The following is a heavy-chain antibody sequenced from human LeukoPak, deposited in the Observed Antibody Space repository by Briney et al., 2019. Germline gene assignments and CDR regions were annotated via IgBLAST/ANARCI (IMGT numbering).Heavy chain of an antibody. V-gene: IGHV4-34*01. D-gene: IGHD5-18*01. CDR3: ARDRGYSYGPFDY. J-gene: IGHJ4*02. CDR2: IYHSGST. CDR1: GGSFSGYY. Sequence: SETLSLTCAVYGGSFSGYYWSWIRQPPGKGLEWIGSIYHSGSTYYNPSLKSRVTISVDTSKNQFSLKLSSVTAADTAVYYCARDRGYSYGPFDYWGQGTLVTVSS.